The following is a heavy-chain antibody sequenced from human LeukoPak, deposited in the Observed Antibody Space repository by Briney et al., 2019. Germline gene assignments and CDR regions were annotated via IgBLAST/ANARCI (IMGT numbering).Heavy chain of an antibody. CDR2: IYYSGST. Sequence: PSQTLSLTCTVSGGSISSGDYYWSWIRQPPGKGLEWIGYIYYSGSTNYNPSLKSRVTISVDKSKNQFSLKLSSVTAADTAVYYCSLYSSSWWGAGWFDPWGQGTLVTVSS. D-gene: IGHD6-13*01. CDR3: SLYSSSWWGAGWFDP. V-gene: IGHV4-30-4*03. CDR1: GGSISSGDYY. J-gene: IGHJ5*02.